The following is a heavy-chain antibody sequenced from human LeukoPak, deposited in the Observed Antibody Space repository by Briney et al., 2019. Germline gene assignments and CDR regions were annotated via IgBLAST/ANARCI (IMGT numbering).Heavy chain of an antibody. J-gene: IGHJ4*02. CDR3: ARDQYNYYDSSGYYSVFDY. CDR2: IYTSGNT. V-gene: IGHV4-4*07. D-gene: IGHD3-22*01. CDR1: GGSISDYY. Sequence: SETLSLTCTVSGGSISDYYWSWIRQPAGKGLEWIGRIYTSGNTNYNPSLKSRVTMSVDTSKNQFSLKLSSVTAADTAVYYCARDQYNYYDSSGYYSVFDYWGQGTLVAVSS.